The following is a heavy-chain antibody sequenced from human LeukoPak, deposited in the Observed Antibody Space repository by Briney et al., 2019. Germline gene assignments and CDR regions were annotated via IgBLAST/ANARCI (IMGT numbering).Heavy chain of an antibody. J-gene: IGHJ4*02. CDR3: ARDGQVVPAADPLDY. V-gene: IGHV3-11*04. D-gene: IGHD2-2*01. CDR1: GFTFSDYY. Sequence: GGSLRLSCAASGFTFSDYYMSWIRQTPGKGLEWVSYISSSGSIIYYADSVKGRFTISRDNAKNSLYLQMNSLRAEDTAVYYCARDGQVVPAADPLDYWGQGTRVTVSS. CDR2: ISSSGSII.